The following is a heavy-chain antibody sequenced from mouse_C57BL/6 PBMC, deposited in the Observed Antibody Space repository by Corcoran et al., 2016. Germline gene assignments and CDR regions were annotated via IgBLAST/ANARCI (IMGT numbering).Heavy chain of an antibody. J-gene: IGHJ4*01. Sequence: QIQLVQSGPELKKPGETVKISCKASGYTFTTYGMSWVKQAPGKGLKWMGWINTYSGVPTYADDFKGRFAFSLETSVSTAYLQINNLKNEDTATYFCARSPYYRYAMDYWGQGTSVTVSS. CDR1: GYTFTTYG. CDR3: ARSPYYRYAMDY. CDR2: INTYSGVP. V-gene: IGHV9-3*01. D-gene: IGHD2-10*01.